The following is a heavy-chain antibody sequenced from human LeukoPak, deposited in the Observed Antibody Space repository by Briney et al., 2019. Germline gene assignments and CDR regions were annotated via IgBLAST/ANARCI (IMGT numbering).Heavy chain of an antibody. CDR1: GYTFTGYY. CDR3: ARYDYSNLDMAEYFQH. J-gene: IGHJ1*01. CDR2: INPNSGGT. Sequence: ASVKVSCKASGYTFTGYYMHWVRQAPGQGLEWMGWINPNSGGTNYAQKFQSRVTMTRDTSISTAYMELSRLRSDDTAVYYCARYDYSNLDMAEYFQHWGQGTLVTVSS. D-gene: IGHD4-11*01. V-gene: IGHV1-2*02.